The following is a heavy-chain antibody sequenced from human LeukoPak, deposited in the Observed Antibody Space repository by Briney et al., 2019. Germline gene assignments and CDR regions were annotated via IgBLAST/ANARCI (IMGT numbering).Heavy chain of an antibody. CDR1: GFTFSSYG. D-gene: IGHD3-22*01. V-gene: IGHV3-30*02. CDR3: AKDPYYYDNSGLH. J-gene: IGHJ4*02. CDR2: IRYDGSNK. Sequence: GGSLRLSCAASGFTFSSYGMHWVRQAPGKGLERVAFIRYDGSNKYYADSVKGRFTISRDNSKNTLYLQMNSLRAEDTAVYYCAKDPYYYDNSGLHWGQGTLVTVSS.